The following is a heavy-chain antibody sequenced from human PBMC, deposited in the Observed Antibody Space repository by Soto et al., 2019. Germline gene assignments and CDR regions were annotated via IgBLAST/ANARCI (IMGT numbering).Heavy chain of an antibody. D-gene: IGHD1-26*01. CDR3: ARSGGSFNLDY. J-gene: IGHJ4*02. CDR2: IYNSGST. V-gene: IGHV4-4*07. CDR1: AGSISNYY. Sequence: PSETLSLTCTVSAGSISNYYWSWIRQPAGKGLEWIGRIYNSGSTKYNPSLKSRVTMSDDTSKNQFSLNLISVTAADTAVYYCARSGGSFNLDYWGRGTLVTVSS.